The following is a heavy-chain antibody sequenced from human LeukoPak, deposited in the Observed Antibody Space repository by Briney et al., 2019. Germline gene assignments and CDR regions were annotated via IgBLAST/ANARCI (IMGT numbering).Heavy chain of an antibody. Sequence: PGGSLRLSCAVSGITLTNYGMSWVRQAPGKGLEWVAGISDSGGRTNYADSVKGRFTISRDNPKNTLYLQMNSLRAEDTAVYFCAKRGVVIRVILVGFHKEAYYFDSWGQGAPVTVSS. D-gene: IGHD3-22*01. CDR2: ISDSGGRT. V-gene: IGHV3-23*01. CDR1: GITLTNYG. J-gene: IGHJ4*02. CDR3: AKRGVVIRVILVGFHKEAYYFDS.